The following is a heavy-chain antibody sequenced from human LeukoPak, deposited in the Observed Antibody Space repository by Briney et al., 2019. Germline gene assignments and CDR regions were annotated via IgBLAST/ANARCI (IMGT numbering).Heavy chain of an antibody. CDR3: ARDRRGIDLPLD. J-gene: IGHJ4*02. V-gene: IGHV3-23*01. Sequence: PGGSLRLSCAASGFTFSSYAMSWVRQAPGKGLEWVSAISGSGGSTYYADSVKGRFTISRDNSKNTLYLQMNSLRAEDTAVYYCARDRRGIDLPLDWGQGTLVTVSS. D-gene: IGHD5-24*01. CDR2: ISGSGGST. CDR1: GFTFSSYA.